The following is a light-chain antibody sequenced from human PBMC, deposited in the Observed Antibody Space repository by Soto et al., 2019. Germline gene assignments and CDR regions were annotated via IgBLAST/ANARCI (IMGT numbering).Light chain of an antibody. CDR2: GAS. CDR1: QSVSNNY. CDR3: QQYGTSEII. V-gene: IGKV3-20*01. Sequence: EIVLTQSPGTLSLSLGERATLSCRASQSVSNNYLAWYQQKPGQAPRLLIYGASNRATGIPDRFSGSGSGTDFTLTISRLEPEDFAVFYCQQYGTSEIIFGQGTRLEI. J-gene: IGKJ5*01.